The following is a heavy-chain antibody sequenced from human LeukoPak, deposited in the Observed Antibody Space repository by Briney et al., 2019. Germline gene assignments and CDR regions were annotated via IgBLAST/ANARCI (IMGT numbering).Heavy chain of an antibody. CDR2: VSGSGGST. D-gene: IGHD1-26*01. Sequence: GGTLRLSCAASGFSFSSYVMSWVRQAPGKGLEWVSAVSGSGGSTYSADSVKGRFTISRDNSKNMVYLQTSSLRAEDTAVYYCARAGSWSSRPYFDYWGQGILVSVSS. CDR3: ARAGSWSSRPYFDY. V-gene: IGHV3-23*01. CDR1: GFSFSSYV. J-gene: IGHJ4*02.